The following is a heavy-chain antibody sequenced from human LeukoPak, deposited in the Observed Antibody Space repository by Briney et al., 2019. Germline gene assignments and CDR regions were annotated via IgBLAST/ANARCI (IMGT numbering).Heavy chain of an antibody. CDR3: AKDGVIGWAYMDV. Sequence: GGSLRLSCAASGLTFSSDGMSWVRQAPGKGLEWVAVISGSGDSTYYADSVKGRFTISRDNSKNTLYLQVNSLRSEDTAVYYCAKDGVIGWAYMDVWGKGTTVTVSS. D-gene: IGHD6-19*01. CDR2: ISGSGDST. J-gene: IGHJ6*03. V-gene: IGHV3-23*01. CDR1: GLTFSSDG.